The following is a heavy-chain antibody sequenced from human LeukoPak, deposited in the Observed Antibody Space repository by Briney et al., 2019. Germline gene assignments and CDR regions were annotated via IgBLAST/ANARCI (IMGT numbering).Heavy chain of an antibody. J-gene: IGHJ4*02. V-gene: IGHV1-69*05. CDR3: ARGTYCSGGSCYYTFDY. Sequence: SVKVSCKASGGAFSSYAISWVRQAPGQGLEWMGGIIPIFGTANYAQKFQGRVTITTDESTSTAYMELSSLRSEDTAVYYCARGTYCSGGSCYYTFDYWGQGTLVTVSS. CDR1: GGAFSSYA. D-gene: IGHD2-15*01. CDR2: IIPIFGTA.